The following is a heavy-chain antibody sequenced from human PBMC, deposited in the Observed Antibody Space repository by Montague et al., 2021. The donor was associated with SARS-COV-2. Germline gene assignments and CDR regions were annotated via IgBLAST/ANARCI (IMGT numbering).Heavy chain of an antibody. V-gene: IGHV4-59*12. D-gene: IGHD5-24*01. CDR1: GGSISTYY. Sequence: SETLSLTCTVSGGSISTYYWSWIRQPPGKGLEWIGYIYYSGRTNYSPSLKSRVTISVDTSKNQFSLKLSSVTAADTAVYYCARDGYNAHQNYWYFDLWGRGTLVTVSS. CDR3: ARDGYNAHQNYWYFDL. CDR2: IYYSGRT. J-gene: IGHJ2*01.